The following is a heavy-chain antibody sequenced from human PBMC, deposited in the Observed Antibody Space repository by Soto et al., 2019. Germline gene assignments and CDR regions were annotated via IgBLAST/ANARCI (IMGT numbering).Heavy chain of an antibody. V-gene: IGHV3-23*01. D-gene: IGHD6-13*01. CDR3: AKANGYSRSWFEFDY. Sequence: EVQLLESGGGLVQPGGSLRLSCAASGFTFSSYAMSWVRQAPGKGLEWVSAISGSGGITYYADSVKGRFTISRDNSKNTLYLQMNRLRAEDTAVYYCAKANGYSRSWFEFDYWGQGTLVTVSA. CDR2: ISGSGGIT. CDR1: GFTFSSYA. J-gene: IGHJ4*02.